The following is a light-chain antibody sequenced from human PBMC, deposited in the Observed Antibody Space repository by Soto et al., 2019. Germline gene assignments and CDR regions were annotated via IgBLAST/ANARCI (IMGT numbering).Light chain of an antibody. V-gene: IGKV4-1*01. CDR1: QSVLYSSNNKNY. J-gene: IGKJ3*01. Sequence: DIVMSQFPDSLAVSLGERATINCKSSQSVLYSSNNKNYLAWYQQKPGLPPKLLIYWASTRESGVPERFSGSESGTDFTLTISSLQAEDVAVYYCQQYFGTPLAFGPGTKVDIK. CDR2: WAS. CDR3: QQYFGTPLA.